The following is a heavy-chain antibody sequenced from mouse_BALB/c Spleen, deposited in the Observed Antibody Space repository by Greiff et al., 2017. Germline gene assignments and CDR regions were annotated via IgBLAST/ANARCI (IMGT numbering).Heavy chain of an antibody. J-gene: IGHJ3*01. D-gene: IGHD1-1*01. V-gene: IGHV3-8*02. Sequence: EVKLMESGPSLVKPSQTLSLTCSVTGDSITSGYWNWIRKFPGNKLEYMGYISYSGSTYYNPSLKSRISITRDTSKNQYYLQLNSVTTEDTATYYCARDYYGSNKFAYWGQGTLVTVSA. CDR1: GDSITSGY. CDR3: ARDYYGSNKFAY. CDR2: ISYSGST.